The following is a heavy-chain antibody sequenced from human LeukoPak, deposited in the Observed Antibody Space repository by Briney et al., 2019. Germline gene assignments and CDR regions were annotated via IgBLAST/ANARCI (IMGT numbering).Heavy chain of an antibody. V-gene: IGHV1-8*01. J-gene: IGHJ3*02. CDR1: GCTFTSYD. D-gene: IGHD1-14*01. CDR2: MNPNSGNT. CDR3: AGMTTDDAFDI. Sequence: GASVKVSCKASGCTFTSYDINWVRQATGQGLEWMGWMNPNSGNTGYAQKFQGRVTMTRNTSIRTAYMELSRLRSEDTAVYYCAGMTTDDAFDIWGEGTMVTVSS.